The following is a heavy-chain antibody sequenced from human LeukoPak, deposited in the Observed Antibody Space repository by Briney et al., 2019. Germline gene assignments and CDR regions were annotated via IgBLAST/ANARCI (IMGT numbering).Heavy chain of an antibody. CDR2: ISGSGGST. CDR1: GFTFSSYG. Sequence: GRSLRLSCAASGFTFSSYGMSWVRQAPGKGLEWVSAISGSGGSTYYADSVKGRFTISRDNSKNTLYLQMNSLRAEDTAVYYCAKDHSTVRYFDYWGQGTLVTVSS. D-gene: IGHD4-17*01. CDR3: AKDHSTVRYFDY. J-gene: IGHJ4*02. V-gene: IGHV3-23*01.